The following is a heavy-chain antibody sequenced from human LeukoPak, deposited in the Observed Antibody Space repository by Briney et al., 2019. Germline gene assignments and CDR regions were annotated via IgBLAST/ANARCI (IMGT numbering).Heavy chain of an antibody. D-gene: IGHD6-6*01. J-gene: IGHJ4*02. CDR1: GFTFSSYG. V-gene: IGHV3-23*01. Sequence: GGSLRLSCAASGFTFSSYGMHWVRQAPGKGLEWVSAISGSGGSTYYADSVKGRFTISRDNSKNTLYLQMNSLRAEDTAVYYCAKDLERYSSSSFDYWGQGTLVTVSS. CDR2: ISGSGGST. CDR3: AKDLERYSSSSFDY.